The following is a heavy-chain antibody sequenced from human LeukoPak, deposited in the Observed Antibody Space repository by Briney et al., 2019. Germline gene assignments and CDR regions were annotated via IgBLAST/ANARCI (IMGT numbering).Heavy chain of an antibody. D-gene: IGHD3-16*01. Sequence: QPGRSLRLSCAASGFTFSSYAMHWVRQAPGKGLEWVAVISYDGSNKYYADSVKGRFTISRDNSKNTLYLQMNSLRAEDTAVYYCARDYVPGYWGQGTLVTVSS. J-gene: IGHJ4*02. CDR3: ARDYVPGY. CDR1: GFTFSSYA. CDR2: ISYDGSNK. V-gene: IGHV3-30-3*01.